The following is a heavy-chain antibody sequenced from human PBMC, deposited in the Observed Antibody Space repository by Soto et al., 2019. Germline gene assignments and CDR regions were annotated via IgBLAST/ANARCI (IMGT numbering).Heavy chain of an antibody. CDR1: GFSLSNARMG. V-gene: IGHV2-26*01. CDR3: ARILVVGATTKWPYYFDY. J-gene: IGHJ4*02. Sequence: QVTLKESGPVLVKPTETLTLTCTVSGFSLSNARMGVSWIHQPPGKALEWLAHIFSNDEKSYSPSLKSRLTTSKDTSKSQVVLTMTNMDPVDTATYYCARILVVGATTKWPYYFDYWGQGTLVTVSS. D-gene: IGHD1-26*01. CDR2: IFSNDEK.